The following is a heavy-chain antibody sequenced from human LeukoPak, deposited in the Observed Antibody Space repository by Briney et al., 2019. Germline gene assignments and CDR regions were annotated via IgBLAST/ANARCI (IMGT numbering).Heavy chain of an antibody. D-gene: IGHD5-24*01. CDR3: ARDRYGDGFAHFDY. CDR2: ITRQSTYI. Sequence: GGSLRLSCAASGFTFSSSSLNWVRQAPGKGLEWVSSITRQSTYIYYADSMKGRFTISRDSAKNSLYLQMNSLRADDTAVYYCARDRYGDGFAHFDYWGQGALVTVSS. J-gene: IGHJ4*02. V-gene: IGHV3-21*01. CDR1: GFTFSSSS.